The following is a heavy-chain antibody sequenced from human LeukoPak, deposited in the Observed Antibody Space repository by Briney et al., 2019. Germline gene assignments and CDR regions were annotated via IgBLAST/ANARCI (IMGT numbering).Heavy chain of an antibody. CDR2: IIPIFGTA. V-gene: IGHV1-69*01. Sequence: SVKVSRKASGGTFSSYAISWVRQAPGQGLEWMGGIIPIFGTANYAQKFQGRVTITADESTSTAYMELSSLRSEDTAVYYCARDSGIAYCGGDCSLWYAFDIWGQGTMVTVSS. CDR1: GGTFSSYA. J-gene: IGHJ3*02. CDR3: ARDSGIAYCGGDCSLWYAFDI. D-gene: IGHD2-21*02.